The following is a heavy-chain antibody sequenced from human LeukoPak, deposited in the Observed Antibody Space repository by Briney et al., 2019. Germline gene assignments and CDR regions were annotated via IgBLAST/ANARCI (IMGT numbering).Heavy chain of an antibody. J-gene: IGHJ3*02. CDR2: INPNSGGT. V-gene: IGHV1-2*02. Sequence: ASVKVSCKASGYTFTGYYMHWVRQAPGQGLEWMGWINPNSGGTNYAQKFQGRVTMTRDTSISTAYMELSRLRSDDTAVYYCARSPQITMIVVVMGDDAFDIWGQGTMVTVSS. CDR1: GYTFTGYY. CDR3: ARSPQITMIVVVMGDDAFDI. D-gene: IGHD3-22*01.